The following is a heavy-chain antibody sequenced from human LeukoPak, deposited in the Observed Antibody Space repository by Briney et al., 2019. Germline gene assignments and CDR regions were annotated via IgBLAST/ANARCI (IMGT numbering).Heavy chain of an antibody. J-gene: IGHJ4*02. V-gene: IGHV3-23*01. Sequence: GGSPRLSCAASGFTFSSYAMSWVRQAPGKGLEWVSAISGSGGSTYYADSVKGRFTISRDNSKNTLYLQMNSLRAEDTAVYYCAKGGYYDSSGYYGYWGQGTLVTVSS. CDR1: GFTFSSYA. CDR3: AKGGYYDSSGYYGY. D-gene: IGHD3-22*01. CDR2: ISGSGGST.